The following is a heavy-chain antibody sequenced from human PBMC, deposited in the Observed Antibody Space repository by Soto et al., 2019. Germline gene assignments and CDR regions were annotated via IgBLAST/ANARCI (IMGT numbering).Heavy chain of an antibody. V-gene: IGHV3-7*01. CDR3: ASTIFGVVIIDYYYYMDV. CDR1: GFTFSSYW. J-gene: IGHJ6*03. Sequence: GGSLRLSCAASGFTFSSYWMSWVRQAPGKGLEWVANIKQDGSEKYYVDSVKDRFTISRDNAKNSLYLQMNSLRAEDTAVYYCASTIFGVVIIDYYYYMDVWGKGTTVTVSS. D-gene: IGHD3-3*01. CDR2: IKQDGSEK.